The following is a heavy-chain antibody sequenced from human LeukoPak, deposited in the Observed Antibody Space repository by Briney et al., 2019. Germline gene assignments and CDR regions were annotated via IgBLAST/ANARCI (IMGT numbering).Heavy chain of an antibody. Sequence: SETLSLTCAVYGGSFSGYYWSWIRQPPGKGLEWIGEINHSGSTNYNPSLKSRVTISVDTSKNQFSLKLSSVTAADTAVYYCARANLKAPFFDIWGQGTMVTVFS. CDR3: ARANLKAPFFDI. J-gene: IGHJ3*02. CDR2: INHSGST. V-gene: IGHV4-34*01. CDR1: GGSFSGYY.